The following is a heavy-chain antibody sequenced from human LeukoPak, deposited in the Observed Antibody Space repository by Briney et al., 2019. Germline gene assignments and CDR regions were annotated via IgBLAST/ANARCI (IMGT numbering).Heavy chain of an antibody. Sequence: PSETLSLTCTVSGGSLSSSSYYSGWIRQPPGKGLEWLGSIYYSGSTYYNPSLKSRVTISVDTSKNQFSLKLSSVTAADTAVYYWARRGSSGRDYGGQGTLVTVSS. CDR1: GGSLSSSSYY. D-gene: IGHD6-19*01. V-gene: IGHV4-39*01. CDR2: IYYSGST. CDR3: ARRGSSGRDY. J-gene: IGHJ4*02.